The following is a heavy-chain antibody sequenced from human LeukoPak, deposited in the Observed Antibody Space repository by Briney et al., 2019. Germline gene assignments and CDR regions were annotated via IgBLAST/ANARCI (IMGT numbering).Heavy chain of an antibody. D-gene: IGHD2-15*01. CDR3: AKDLSWWAAADY. CDR1: GFTLTGNA. CDR2: VGGDDRT. V-gene: IGHV3-23*01. Sequence: GGSLRLSCAASGFTLTGNAMGWVRQAPGRGLEWVSGVGGDDRTHYADSVRGRFTISRDNSMNTVSLDMTSLRVEDTAVYFCAKDLSWWAAADYWGQGALVTVAS. J-gene: IGHJ4*02.